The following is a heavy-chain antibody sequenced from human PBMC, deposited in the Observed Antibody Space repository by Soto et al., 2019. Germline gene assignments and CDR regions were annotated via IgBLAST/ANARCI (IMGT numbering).Heavy chain of an antibody. Sequence: ASVKVSCKASGYTFTGYYMHWVRQAPGQRLEWMGWINPNSGGTNYAQKFQGWVTMTRDTSISTAYMELSRLRSDDTAVYYCARAGGTGTTDYYYYGMDVWGQGTTVTVSS. V-gene: IGHV1-2*04. CDR3: ARAGGTGTTDYYYYGMDV. D-gene: IGHD1-7*01. CDR2: INPNSGGT. J-gene: IGHJ6*02. CDR1: GYTFTGYY.